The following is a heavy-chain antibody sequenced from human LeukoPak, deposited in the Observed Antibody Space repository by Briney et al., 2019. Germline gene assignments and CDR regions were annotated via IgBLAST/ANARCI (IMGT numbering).Heavy chain of an antibody. Sequence: GSLRLSCAASGFTFSSYWMSWVRQAPGKGLEWVANIKQDGSEKYYVDSVKGRFTISRDNAKNSLYLQMNSLRAGDTAVYYCARDSEGVAAAGLQFDYWGQGTLVTVSS. CDR2: IKQDGSEK. D-gene: IGHD6-13*01. V-gene: IGHV3-7*01. CDR1: GFTFSSYW. J-gene: IGHJ4*02. CDR3: ARDSEGVAAAGLQFDY.